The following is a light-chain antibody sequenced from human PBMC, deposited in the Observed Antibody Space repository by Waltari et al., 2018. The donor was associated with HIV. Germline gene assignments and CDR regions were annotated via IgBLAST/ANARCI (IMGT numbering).Light chain of an antibody. CDR1: NIGSKS. J-gene: IGLJ3*02. Sequence: SYVLTQPPSVSVAPGKTSRITWGGNNIGSKSVHWYQQKPGQAPVLVIYYDSDRASGITGRFSGSNSGNTATLTISRVEAADEADYYCQVWDSSSDHWVFGGGTKLTVL. V-gene: IGLV3-21*04. CDR2: YDS. CDR3: QVWDSSSDHWV.